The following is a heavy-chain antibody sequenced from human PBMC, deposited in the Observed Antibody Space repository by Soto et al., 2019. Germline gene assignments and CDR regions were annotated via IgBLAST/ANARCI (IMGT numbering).Heavy chain of an antibody. CDR3: ARESAGSHKNNWFDP. V-gene: IGHV4-59*01. Sequence: SETLSLTCTVSGASITSYYWSWIRRRPGQGLEWIGFVHYSGGTKYNLSLKSRVTISLDSAQNQLSLKVISVTAADTAVYYCARESAGSHKNNWFDPWGQGILVTVSS. CDR1: GASITSYY. CDR2: VHYSGGT. J-gene: IGHJ5*02.